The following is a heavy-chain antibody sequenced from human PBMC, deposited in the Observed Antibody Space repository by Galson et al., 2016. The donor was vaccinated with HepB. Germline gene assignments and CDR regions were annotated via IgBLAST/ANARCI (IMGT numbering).Heavy chain of an antibody. Sequence: PALVTPTQTLTLTCTFSGFSLSTSGMCVSWIRQPPGRALEWLALIDWGDDKYYSTSLKTRLTISKDTSKNQVVLTMTNMDPVDTATYYCARIKGRRDGYNFHNAFEIWGQGTMVTGSS. CDR2: IDWGDDK. V-gene: IGHV2-70*01. D-gene: IGHD5-24*01. J-gene: IGHJ3*02. CDR3: ARIKGRRDGYNFHNAFEI. CDR1: GFSLSTSGMC.